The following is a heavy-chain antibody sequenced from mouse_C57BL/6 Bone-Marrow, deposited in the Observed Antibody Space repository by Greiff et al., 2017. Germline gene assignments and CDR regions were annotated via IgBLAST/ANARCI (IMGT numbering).Heavy chain of an antibody. D-gene: IGHD1-1*01. J-gene: IGHJ4*01. CDR1: GFTFSSYA. CDR3: ARGPPYGSTDAMDY. CDR2: ISDGGSYT. V-gene: IGHV5-4*03. Sequence: EVKVVESGGGLVKPGGSLKLPCAASGFTFSSYAMSWVRQTPEKRLEWVATISDGGSYTYYPDNVKGRFTISRDTAKNHLYLQMSHLKSEDTAMXYCARGPPYGSTDAMDYWGQGTSVTVSS.